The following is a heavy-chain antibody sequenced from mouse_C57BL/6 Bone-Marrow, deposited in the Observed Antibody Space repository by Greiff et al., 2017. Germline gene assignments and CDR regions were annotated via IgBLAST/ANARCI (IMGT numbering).Heavy chain of an antibody. V-gene: IGHV1-52*01. J-gene: IGHJ2*01. CDR3: ARSGYYGSSTIDY. CDR2: IDPSDSET. CDR1: GYTFTSYW. Sequence: VQLQQPGAELVRPGSSVKLSCKASGYTFTSYWMHWVKQRPIQGLEWIGNIDPSDSETHYNQKFKDKATLTVDKSSSTADMQLRSLTSEDSAGYYCARSGYYGSSTIDYWGQGTTLTVSS. D-gene: IGHD1-1*01.